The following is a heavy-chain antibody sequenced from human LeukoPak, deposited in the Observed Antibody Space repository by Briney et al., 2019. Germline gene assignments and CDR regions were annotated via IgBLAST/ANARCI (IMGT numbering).Heavy chain of an antibody. Sequence: PGGSLRLSCAASGFTFSSYNMNWVRQAPGKGLEWVSSISSSSTYIYYADSVKGRFTISRDNAKNSLYLQMNSLRAEDTAVYYCARITWFGELSPNRGSYFDYWGQGTLVTVSS. D-gene: IGHD3-10*01. CDR3: ARITWFGELSPNRGSYFDY. CDR2: ISSSSTYI. CDR1: GFTFSSYN. V-gene: IGHV3-21*01. J-gene: IGHJ4*02.